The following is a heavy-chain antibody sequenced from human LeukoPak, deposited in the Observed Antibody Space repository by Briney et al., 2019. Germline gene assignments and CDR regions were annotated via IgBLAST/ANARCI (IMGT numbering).Heavy chain of an antibody. J-gene: IGHJ4*02. Sequence: SVKVSCKASGGTFSSYAISWVRQAPGQGLEWMGRIIPILGIANYAQKFQGRVTITADKSTSTAYMELSSLRSEDTAVYYCAREDRYYYDSSGYLTLDYWGQGTLVTVSS. CDR1: GGTFSSYA. CDR3: AREDRYYYDSSGYLTLDY. D-gene: IGHD3-22*01. V-gene: IGHV1-69*04. CDR2: IIPILGIA.